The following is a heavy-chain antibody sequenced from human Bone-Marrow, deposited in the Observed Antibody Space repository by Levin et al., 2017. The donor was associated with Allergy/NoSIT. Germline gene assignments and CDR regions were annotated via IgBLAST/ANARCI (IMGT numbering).Heavy chain of an antibody. CDR2: INPNSGGT. Sequence: PAASVKVSCKASGYTFTGYYMHWVRQAPGQGLEWMGWINPNSGGTNYAQKFQGRVTMTRDTSISTAYMELSRLRSDDTAVYYCARGVVVVAAGLDYWGQGTLVTVSS. CDR3: ARGVVVVAAGLDY. D-gene: IGHD2-15*01. J-gene: IGHJ4*02. CDR1: GYTFTGYY. V-gene: IGHV1-2*02.